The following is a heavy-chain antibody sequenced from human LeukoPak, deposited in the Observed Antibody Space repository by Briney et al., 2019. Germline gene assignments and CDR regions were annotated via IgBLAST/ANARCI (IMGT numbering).Heavy chain of an antibody. D-gene: IGHD3-10*01. Sequence: SETLSLTCTVSGGSISSYYWSWIRQPPGKGLEWLGYIYYSGSTNYNPSLKSRVTISVDTSKNQFSLKLSSVTAADTAVYYCARGHYGSGSYHTNFDYWGQGTLVTVSS. CDR1: GGSISSYY. V-gene: IGHV4-59*01. CDR3: ARGHYGSGSYHTNFDY. J-gene: IGHJ4*02. CDR2: IYYSGST.